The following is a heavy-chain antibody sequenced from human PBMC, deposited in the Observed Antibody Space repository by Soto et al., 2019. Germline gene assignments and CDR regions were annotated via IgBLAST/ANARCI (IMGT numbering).Heavy chain of an antibody. J-gene: IGHJ4*02. V-gene: IGHV3-9*01. CDR3: AKDIGWDCSGGSGCLDY. Sequence: GGSLRLSCAASGFTFDDYAMHWVRQAPGKGLEWVSGISWNSGSIGYADSVKGRFAISRDNAKNSLYLQMNRLRAEDTAVYDCAKDIGWDCSGGSGCLDYWGQGTLVTVSS. CDR2: ISWNSGSI. CDR1: GFTFDDYA. D-gene: IGHD2-15*01.